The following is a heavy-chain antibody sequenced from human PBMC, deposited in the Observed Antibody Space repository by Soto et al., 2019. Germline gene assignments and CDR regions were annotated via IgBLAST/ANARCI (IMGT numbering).Heavy chain of an antibody. J-gene: IGHJ3*01. CDR2: IYPGDSDT. CDR3: ARRRGVATYYMDDAFDL. CDR1: GYSFTSYW. D-gene: IGHD3-22*01. V-gene: IGHV5-51*01. Sequence: GESLKISCKGSGYSFTSYWIGWVRQMPGKGLEWMGIIYPGDSDTRYSPSFQGQVTISADKSISTAYLQWSSLKASDTAMYYCARRRGVATYYMDDAFDLWGKGTMVTVAS.